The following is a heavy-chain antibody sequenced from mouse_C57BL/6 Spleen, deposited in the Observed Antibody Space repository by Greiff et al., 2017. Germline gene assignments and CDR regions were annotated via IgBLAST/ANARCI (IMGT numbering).Heavy chain of an antibody. CDR3: ASGDYDYAMDY. V-gene: IGHV1-50*01. Sequence: QVQLQQPGAELVKPGASVKLSCKASGYTFTSYWMQWVKQRPGQGLEWIGEIDPSDSYTNYNQKFKGKATLTVDTSSSTAYMQLSSLTSEDSAVYYCASGDYDYAMDYRGQGTSVTVSS. CDR1: GYTFTSYW. CDR2: IDPSDSYT. J-gene: IGHJ4*01. D-gene: IGHD2-13*01.